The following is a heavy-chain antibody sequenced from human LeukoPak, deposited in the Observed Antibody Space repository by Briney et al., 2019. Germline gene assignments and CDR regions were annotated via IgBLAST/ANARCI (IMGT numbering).Heavy chain of an antibody. V-gene: IGHV1-2*06. CDR1: GYTFTGYY. Sequence: ASVKVSCKASGYTFTGYYMHWVRQAPGQGLEWMGRINPNSGGTNYAQKFQGRVTMTRDTSISTAYMKLSRLRSGDTAVYYCARDYCSSTSCLFDYWGQGTLVTVSS. J-gene: IGHJ4*02. CDR3: ARDYCSSTSCLFDY. CDR2: INPNSGGT. D-gene: IGHD2-2*01.